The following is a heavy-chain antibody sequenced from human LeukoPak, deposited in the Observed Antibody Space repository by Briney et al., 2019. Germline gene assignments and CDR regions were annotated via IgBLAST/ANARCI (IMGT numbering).Heavy chain of an antibody. CDR2: ISSSSYYK. CDR3: ARDLYDSSGYYINWIDP. D-gene: IGHD3-22*01. V-gene: IGHV3-21*01. J-gene: IGHJ5*02. Sequence: PGGSLRLSCTAPGFTFSSYSMNWVRQPPGKGLEWVSSISSSSYYKYYADSVKGRFTISRDNAKNSLYLQVSSLRVEDTATYYCARDLYDSSGYYINWIDPWGQGTLVTVSS. CDR1: GFTFSSYS.